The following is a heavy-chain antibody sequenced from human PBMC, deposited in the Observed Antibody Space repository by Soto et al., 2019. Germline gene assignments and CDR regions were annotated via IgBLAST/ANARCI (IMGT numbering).Heavy chain of an antibody. D-gene: IGHD6-19*01. CDR2: IFHSGDT. CDR1: GDSISNSRW. Sequence: QVQLQESGPGLVKPSGTLSLICAVSGDSISNSRWWTLVRQPPGKGLEWIGDIFHSGDTNYNPSLKSRVFISVDKSQNQFSLKVSSVTAADTAVYYCAYSTGWYRHDVWGQGTLVTVSS. J-gene: IGHJ3*01. V-gene: IGHV4-4*02. CDR3: AYSTGWYRHDV.